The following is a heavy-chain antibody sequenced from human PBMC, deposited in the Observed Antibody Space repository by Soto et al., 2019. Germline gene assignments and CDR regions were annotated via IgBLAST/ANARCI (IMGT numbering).Heavy chain of an antibody. CDR3: ATRTIFGVVTLYAFDI. CDR2: FDPEDGET. J-gene: IGHJ3*02. Sequence: ASVKVSCKVSGYTLTELSMHWLRQAPGKGLEWMGGFDPEDGETIYAQKFQGRVTMTEDTSTDTAYMELSSLRSEDTAVYYCATRTIFGVVTLYAFDIWGQGTMVTVSS. V-gene: IGHV1-24*01. CDR1: GYTLTELS. D-gene: IGHD3-3*01.